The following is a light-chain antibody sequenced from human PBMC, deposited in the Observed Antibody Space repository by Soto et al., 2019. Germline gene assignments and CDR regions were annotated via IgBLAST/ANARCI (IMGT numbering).Light chain of an antibody. J-gene: IGKJ1*01. CDR1: LSVSSVY. CDR2: GAS. CDR3: HLGRT. Sequence: EIVLTQSPGTLSLSPGERATLSCWASLSVSSVYLAWYQHKPGQAPRLLIYGASSRATGVPDRFSGSGSGTDFTLTISRLEPEDSAVYYCHLGRTFGQGTKVEIK. V-gene: IGKV3-20*01.